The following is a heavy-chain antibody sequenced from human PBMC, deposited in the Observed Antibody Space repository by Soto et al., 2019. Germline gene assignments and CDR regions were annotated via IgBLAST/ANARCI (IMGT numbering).Heavy chain of an antibody. CDR1: GGTFSSYA. D-gene: IGHD3-3*01. CDR3: AREIFGSQTPDY. Sequence: QVQLVQSGAEVKKPGSSVKVSCKASGGTFSSYAISWVRQAPGQGLEWMGGIIPIFGTANYAQKFRVRVRITTDESTSTADMELSSLRSEDTAVYYCAREIFGSQTPDYWGQGTLVTVSS. CDR2: IIPIFGTA. J-gene: IGHJ4*02. V-gene: IGHV1-69*01.